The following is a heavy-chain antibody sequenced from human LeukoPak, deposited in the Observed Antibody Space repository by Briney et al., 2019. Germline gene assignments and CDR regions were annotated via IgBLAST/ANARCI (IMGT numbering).Heavy chain of an antibody. CDR3: ARVYYGSGSFRFDP. J-gene: IGHJ5*02. V-gene: IGHV4-34*01. CDR2: INHSGST. D-gene: IGHD3-10*01. CDR1: GGSFSGYY. Sequence: SETLSLTCAAYGGSFSGYYWSWIRQPPGKGLEWIGEINHSGSTNYNPSLKSRVTTSVDTSKNQFSLKLSSVTAADTAVYYCARVYYGSGSFRFDPWGQGTLVTVSS.